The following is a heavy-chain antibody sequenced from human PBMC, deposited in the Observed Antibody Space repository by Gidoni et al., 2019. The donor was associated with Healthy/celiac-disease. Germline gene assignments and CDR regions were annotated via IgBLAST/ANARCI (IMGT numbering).Heavy chain of an antibody. D-gene: IGHD5-18*01. V-gene: IGHV4-39*01. J-gene: IGHJ4*02. CDR3: ARYRDGYSLYFDY. CDR2: IYYSGST. Sequence: QLQLQESGPGLVKPSETLSLTCTVSGGSISSSSYYWGWIRQPPGKGLEWIGSIYYSGSTYYNPSLKSRVTISVDTSKNQFSLKLSSVTAADTAVYYCARYRDGYSLYFDYWGQGTLVTVSS. CDR1: GGSISSSSYY.